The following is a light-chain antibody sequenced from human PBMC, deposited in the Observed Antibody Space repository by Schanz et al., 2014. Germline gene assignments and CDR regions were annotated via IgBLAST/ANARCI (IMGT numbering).Light chain of an antibody. V-gene: IGKV4-1*01. CDR1: QSVLYSSNNKNY. Sequence: DIVMTQSPDSLAVSLGERATINCKSSQSVLYSSNNKNYLAWYQQKPGQPPKLLIYWASTRESGVPDRFSGSGSGTDFTLTISSLQAEDVAVYYCHQYSTTPRTFGQGTRVEI. CDR3: HQYSTTPRT. J-gene: IGKJ1*01. CDR2: WAS.